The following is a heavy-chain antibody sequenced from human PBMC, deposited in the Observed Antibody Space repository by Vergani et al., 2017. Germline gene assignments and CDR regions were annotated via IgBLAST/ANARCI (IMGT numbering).Heavy chain of an antibody. CDR2: INHSGST. J-gene: IGHJ6*03. D-gene: IGHD2-2*01. CDR1: GFKFSDHY. Sequence: ESGGGSVKPGGSLRLSCAASGFKFSDHYMSWIRQAPGKGLEWIGEINHSGSTNYNPSLKSRVTISVDTSKNQFSLKLSSVTAADTAVYYCARGKGGYCSSTSCRGYYYYYMDVWGKGTTVTVSS. V-gene: IGHV4-34*01. CDR3: ARGKGGYCSSTSCRGYYYYYMDV.